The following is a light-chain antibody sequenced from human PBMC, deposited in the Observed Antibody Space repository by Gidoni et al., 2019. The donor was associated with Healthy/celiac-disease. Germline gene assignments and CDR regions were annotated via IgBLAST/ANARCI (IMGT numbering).Light chain of an antibody. CDR3: QSYDSILSGGV. Sequence: QSVLTQPPSVSGAPGQRVTISCTGSSSTIGAGYDVHWYQQLPWTAPKLLIYGNSKRTSGVPARFSGSKSGTSASLAIIGLQAEDEADYYCQSYDSILSGGVFGGGTKLTVL. J-gene: IGLJ3*02. V-gene: IGLV1-40*01. CDR1: SSTIGAGYD. CDR2: GNS.